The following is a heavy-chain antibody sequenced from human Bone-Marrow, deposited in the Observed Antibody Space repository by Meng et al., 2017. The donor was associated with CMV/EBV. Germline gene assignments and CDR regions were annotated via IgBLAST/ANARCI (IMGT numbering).Heavy chain of an antibody. CDR3: ASQTTGDTFWSSYYGAFDI. CDR1: GYKFNSYW. D-gene: IGHD3-3*01. Sequence: GESLKISCKGSGYKFNSYWIAWVRQMPGKGLECMGIIYPGDSDTRYSPSFQGQVTISADKSITTAYLQWSSLKASDTAMYYCASQTTGDTFWSSYYGAFDIWGQGTVVTFSS. J-gene: IGHJ3*02. CDR2: IYPGDSDT. V-gene: IGHV5-51*01.